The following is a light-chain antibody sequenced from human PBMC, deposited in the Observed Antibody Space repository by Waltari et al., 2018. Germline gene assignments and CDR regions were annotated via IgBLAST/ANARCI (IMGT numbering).Light chain of an antibody. CDR3: QQYYSTPYT. Sequence: DIQMTQSPSSLSASVGDRVTITCRASQRISNYLNWYQQKPGKAPSLLIYAASSLQSGVPSRFSGSGSGTDFTLTITSLQAEDVAVYYCQQYYSTPYTFGQGTKLEIK. V-gene: IGKV1-39*01. J-gene: IGKJ2*01. CDR2: AAS. CDR1: QRISNY.